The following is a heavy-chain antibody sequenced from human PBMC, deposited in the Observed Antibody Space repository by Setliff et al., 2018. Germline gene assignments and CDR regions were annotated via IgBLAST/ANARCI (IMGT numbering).Heavy chain of an antibody. CDR2: IFHTGDT. Sequence: PSETLSLTCAVYGEDFSAYYWSWIRQPPGKGLEWIGEIFHTGDTNYNPSLRGRLTISIDTANKHFSLNLDSVTAADTAVYFCAKGARQPSKRSWFDPWGQGTRGAVSS. J-gene: IGHJ5*02. V-gene: IGHV4-34*12. CDR1: GEDFSAYY. D-gene: IGHD3-10*01. CDR3: AKGARQPSKRSWFDP.